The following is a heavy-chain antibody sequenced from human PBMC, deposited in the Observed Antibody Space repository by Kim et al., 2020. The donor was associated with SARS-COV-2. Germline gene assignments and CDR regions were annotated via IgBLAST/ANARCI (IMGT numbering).Heavy chain of an antibody. D-gene: IGHD3-22*01. J-gene: IGHJ4*02. Sequence: AASVKGRVTISRDDSKNALYRQMNSLKSEDTAVYYCARNLLYDDSSAYDDWGQGTLVTVSS. V-gene: IGHV3-72*01. CDR3: ARNLLYDDSSAYDD.